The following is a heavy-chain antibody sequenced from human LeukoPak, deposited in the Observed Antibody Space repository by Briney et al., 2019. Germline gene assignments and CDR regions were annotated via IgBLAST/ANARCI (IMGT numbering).Heavy chain of an antibody. Sequence: ASVKVSCKASGYTFTGYYMHWVRQAPGQGLEWMGWINPNNGGTNYAQKFQGRVTMTRDTSISTAYMGLSRLRSDDTAVEYGWRWFSGGSWYYRGAAFDIWGQGTMVTVSS. CDR2: INPNNGGT. D-gene: IGHD2-15*01. CDR3: WRWFSGGSWYYRGAAFDI. V-gene: IGHV1-2*02. J-gene: IGHJ3*02. CDR1: GYTFTGYY.